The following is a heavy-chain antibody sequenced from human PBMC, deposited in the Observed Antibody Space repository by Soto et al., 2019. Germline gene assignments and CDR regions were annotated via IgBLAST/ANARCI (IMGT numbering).Heavy chain of an antibody. J-gene: IGHJ6*02. D-gene: IGHD1-26*01. CDR3: AKGPIVGANYKYYDMDM. V-gene: IGHV3-23*01. CDR1: GFSISSKA. Sequence: AGGSLRLSCGDSGFSISSKAMSWVRQAPGKGLEWVSSFSGDGVTTHYAESVKGRFTISRDNSKNTFYLQMNSLRVEDTAVYYCAKGPIVGANYKYYDMDMGGQGTTVTVSS. CDR2: FSGDGVTT.